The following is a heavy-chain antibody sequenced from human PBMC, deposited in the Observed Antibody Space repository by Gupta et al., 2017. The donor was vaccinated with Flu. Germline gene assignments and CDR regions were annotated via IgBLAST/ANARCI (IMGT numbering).Heavy chain of an antibody. CDR2: ITGSGGST. CDR3: AKVGVLWDNDSIDF. J-gene: IGHJ4*02. D-gene: IGHD1-26*01. CDR1: GFTFSSYA. V-gene: IGHV3-23*01. Sequence: EVQLLESGGGLVQPGGSLRLSCAASGFTFSSYAITWVRQAPGKGREWVSTITGSGGSTYYADSVKGRFTISRDNSKNTLLLQMNSLRADDTAVYYCAKVGVLWDNDSIDFWGQGALVTVSA.